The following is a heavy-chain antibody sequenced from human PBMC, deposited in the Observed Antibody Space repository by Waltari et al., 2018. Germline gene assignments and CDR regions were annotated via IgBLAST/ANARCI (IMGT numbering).Heavy chain of an antibody. CDR3: ATEDTLMGVGSGQTPAFDF. Sequence: QVQLVQSAAEVKKPGASVKVSCKASGYSFTAYHINWVRQAPGQGLEWMGWINPRTGGTHFAQKFQGRVTMTRDTSTTTADMELSRLTSDDTAVYYCATEDTLMGVGSGQTPAFDFWGQGALVTVSS. V-gene: IGHV1-2*02. CDR1: GYSFTAYH. CDR2: INPRTGGT. D-gene: IGHD3-10*01. J-gene: IGHJ4*02.